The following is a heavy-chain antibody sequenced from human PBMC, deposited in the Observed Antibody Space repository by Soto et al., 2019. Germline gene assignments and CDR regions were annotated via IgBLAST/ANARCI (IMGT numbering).Heavy chain of an antibody. V-gene: IGHV3-30*18. Sequence: QVQLVESGGGVVQPGRSLRLSCAASGFTFSSYGMHWVRQAPGKGLEWVAVISYDGSNIYYADSVKGRFTISRDNSKNTLYLQMNSLRAEDTAVYYCAKDRGSYYYDSSGYLDYWGQGTLVTVSS. D-gene: IGHD3-22*01. J-gene: IGHJ4*02. CDR3: AKDRGSYYYDSSGYLDY. CDR2: ISYDGSNI. CDR1: GFTFSSYG.